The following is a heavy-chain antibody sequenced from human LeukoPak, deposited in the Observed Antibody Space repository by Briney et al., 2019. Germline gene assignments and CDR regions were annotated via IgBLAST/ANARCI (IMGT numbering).Heavy chain of an antibody. CDR1: GFTFSSYA. D-gene: IGHD6-19*01. V-gene: IGHV3-30-3*01. CDR3: VKGAHSSGWPNWFDP. J-gene: IGHJ5*02. CDR2: ISYDGSNK. Sequence: PGRSLRLSCAASGFTFSSYAMHWVRQAPGKGLEWVAVISYDGSNKYYADSVKGRFTISRDNSNNTLYLQLNSLRAEDTAVYFCVKGAHSSGWPNWFDPWGQGTQVTVSS.